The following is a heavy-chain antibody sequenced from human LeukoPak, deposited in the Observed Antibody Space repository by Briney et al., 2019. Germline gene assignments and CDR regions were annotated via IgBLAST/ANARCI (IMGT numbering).Heavy chain of an antibody. D-gene: IGHD1-14*01. Sequence: GGSLRLSCAVSGFTFSTYWMSWVRQAPGKGLEWVGNIKEDGSEKYYVDSMKGRFTISRDNAKNSLYLQMNSLRVEDTAVYYCARDSFETDIDYWGQGTLVTGSS. V-gene: IGHV3-7*01. CDR1: GFTFSTYW. J-gene: IGHJ4*02. CDR3: ARDSFETDIDY. CDR2: IKEDGSEK.